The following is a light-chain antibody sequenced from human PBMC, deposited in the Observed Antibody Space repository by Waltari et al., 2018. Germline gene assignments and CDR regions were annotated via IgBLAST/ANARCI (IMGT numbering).Light chain of an antibody. CDR2: KSS. Sequence: DIQMTQSPSALSASVGDRCTITCRASQSISSWLAWYQQKPGEVPKHLIQKSSHLQSGVPSRFSGSGSGTEMTLTISSLQSDDFAIYYCRQYSDDPMTFGQGTRLENK. V-gene: IGKV1-5*03. CDR1: QSISSW. CDR3: RQYSDDPMT. J-gene: IGKJ5*01.